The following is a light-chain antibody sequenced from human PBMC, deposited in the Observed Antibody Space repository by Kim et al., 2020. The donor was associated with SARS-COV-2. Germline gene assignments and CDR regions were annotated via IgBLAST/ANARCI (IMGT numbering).Light chain of an antibody. CDR2: YDS. Sequence: APRKTARITGGGYNIGSKSVPWYQQKPGPAPVLVIYYDSDRPSGIPERFSGSNSGDTATLTISRVEAGDEADYYCQVWDSSSDHWVFGGGTKLTVL. V-gene: IGLV3-21*04. CDR1: NIGSKS. J-gene: IGLJ3*02. CDR3: QVWDSSSDHWV.